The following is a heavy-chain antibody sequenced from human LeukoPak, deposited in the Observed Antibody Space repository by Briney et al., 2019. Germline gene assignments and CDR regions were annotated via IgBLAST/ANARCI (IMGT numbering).Heavy chain of an antibody. D-gene: IGHD6-13*01. V-gene: IGHV3-33*01. CDR2: IWYDGSNK. J-gene: IGHJ4*02. CDR3: ARRAAATLGFDY. CDR1: GFTFSSYG. Sequence: GGSLRLSCAASGFTFSSYGVHWVRQAPGKGLEWVAVIWYDGSNKYYADSVKGRFTISRDNSKNTLYLQMNSLRAEDTAVYYCARRAAATLGFDYWGQGTLVTVSS.